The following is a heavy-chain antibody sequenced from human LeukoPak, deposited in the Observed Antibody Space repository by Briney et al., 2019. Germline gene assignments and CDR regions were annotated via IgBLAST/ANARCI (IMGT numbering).Heavy chain of an antibody. CDR3: ATEVVTSDALDF. CDR2: ISTSSSY. D-gene: IGHD2-21*02. Sequence: GGSLRLSCAASGFTFSNAWMSWVRQAPGKGLEWVSSISTSSSYYADSVKGRFTISRDNAKNSLYLQMNSLRAEDSAVYYCATEVVTSDALDFWGQGTLVTVSS. J-gene: IGHJ4*02. V-gene: IGHV3-21*06. CDR1: GFTFSNAW.